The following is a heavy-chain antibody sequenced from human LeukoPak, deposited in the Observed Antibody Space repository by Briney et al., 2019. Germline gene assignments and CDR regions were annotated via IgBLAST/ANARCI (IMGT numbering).Heavy chain of an antibody. Sequence: SETLSLTCAVYGGSFSGYYWSWIRQPPGKGLEWIGEINHSGSTNYNPSLKSRVTISVDTSKNQFSLKLSSVTAADTAVYYCARGVRYSSGWYVDYWGRGTLVTASS. J-gene: IGHJ4*02. CDR3: ARGVRYSSGWYVDY. CDR1: GGSFSGYY. V-gene: IGHV4-34*01. CDR2: INHSGST. D-gene: IGHD6-19*01.